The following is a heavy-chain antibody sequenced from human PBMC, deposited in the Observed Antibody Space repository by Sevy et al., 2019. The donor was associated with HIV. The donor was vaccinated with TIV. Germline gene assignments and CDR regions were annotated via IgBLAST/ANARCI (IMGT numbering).Heavy chain of an antibody. CDR2: ITVTGITI. CDR3: SRGVISPVADV. V-gene: IGHV3-11*01. Sequence: GGSLRLSCAASGFTFTDYYMSWIRQAPGKGLEWVSYITVTGITIYYADSVKGRFTISRDNAKNSLHLQMNSLRAEDTAVYYCSRGVISPVADVWGQGTTVTVSS. D-gene: IGHD2-21*01. CDR1: GFTFTDYY. J-gene: IGHJ6*02.